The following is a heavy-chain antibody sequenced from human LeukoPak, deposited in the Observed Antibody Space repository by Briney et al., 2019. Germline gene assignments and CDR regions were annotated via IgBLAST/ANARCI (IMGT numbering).Heavy chain of an antibody. CDR1: GGTFSSYT. V-gene: IGHV1-69*05. CDR2: IMPLFNTP. Sequence: SVKVSCNASGGTFSSYTITWVRQAPGQGLEWMGGIMPLFNTPNYAQQFQGRVTITTDESTSTAYMELSSLRFEDTAMYYCARVDRYHFYLDVWGKGTTVTVSS. CDR3: ARVDRYHFYLDV. J-gene: IGHJ6*03.